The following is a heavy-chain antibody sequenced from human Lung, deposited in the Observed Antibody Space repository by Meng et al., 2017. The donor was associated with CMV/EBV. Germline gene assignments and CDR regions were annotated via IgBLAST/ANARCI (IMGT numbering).Heavy chain of an antibody. CDR3: ARGLAVAGTSHFDY. D-gene: IGHD6-19*01. J-gene: IGHJ4*02. CDR2: INPNSGGT. Sequence: ASVXVSXXASGYTFTGYYMHWVRQAPGQGLEWMGWINPNSGGTNYAQKFQGRVTMTRDTSISTAYMELSRLRSDDTAVYYCARGLAVAGTSHFDYWGQGPLVTVSS. CDR1: GYTFTGYY. V-gene: IGHV1-2*02.